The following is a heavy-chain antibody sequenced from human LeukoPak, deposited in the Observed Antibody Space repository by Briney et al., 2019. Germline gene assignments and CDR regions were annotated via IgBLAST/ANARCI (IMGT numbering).Heavy chain of an antibody. J-gene: IGHJ6*02. V-gene: IGHV3-7*01. CDR3: ARELRPIAAAGTWYYYGMDV. CDR1: GFTLSSYW. CDR2: IKQDGSEK. D-gene: IGHD6-13*01. Sequence: GGSLRLSCAASGFTLSSYWMSWVRQAPGKGLEWVANIKQDGSEKYYVDSVKGRFTISRDNAKNSLYLQMNSLRAEDTAVYYCARELRPIAAAGTWYYYGMDVWGQGTTVTVSS.